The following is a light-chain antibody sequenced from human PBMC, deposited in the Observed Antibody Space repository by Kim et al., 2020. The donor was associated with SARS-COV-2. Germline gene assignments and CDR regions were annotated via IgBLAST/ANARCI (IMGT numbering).Light chain of an antibody. V-gene: IGKV1-5*03. J-gene: IGKJ1*01. Sequence: SASVGDSVTITCRASQSISSWLAWYQQKPGKAPKLLIYKASSLESGVPSRFSGSGSGTEFTLTISSLQPDDFATYYCQQYNSQGTFGQGTKVDIK. CDR2: KAS. CDR1: QSISSW. CDR3: QQYNSQGT.